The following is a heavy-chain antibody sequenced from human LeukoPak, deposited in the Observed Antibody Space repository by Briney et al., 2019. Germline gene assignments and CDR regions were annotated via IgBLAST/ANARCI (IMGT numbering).Heavy chain of an antibody. D-gene: IGHD4-17*01. CDR3: ARESASDDYGAYDY. Sequence: GGSLRLSCAASGFTFSSYEMNWVRQAPGKGLEWVSYIDGSGTSKHYADSVKGRFTISRDNAENSLYLQMNSLRAEDTAVYYCARESASDDYGAYDYWGQGTLVAVSS. J-gene: IGHJ4*02. CDR1: GFTFSSYE. V-gene: IGHV3-48*03. CDR2: IDGSGTSK.